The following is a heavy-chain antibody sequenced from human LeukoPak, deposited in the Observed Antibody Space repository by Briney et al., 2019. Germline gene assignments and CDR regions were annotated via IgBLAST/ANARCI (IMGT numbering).Heavy chain of an antibody. Sequence: PGGSLRLSCAASGFTFDDYAMHWVRQAPGKGLEWVAFIQYDGSYKYYADSVKGRFTISRDNSKNTLYLQMNSLRAEDTAVYYCARDSSGPGYWGQGTLVTVSS. D-gene: IGHD6-19*01. J-gene: IGHJ4*02. V-gene: IGHV3-30*02. CDR3: ARDSSGPGY. CDR2: IQYDGSYK. CDR1: GFTFDDYA.